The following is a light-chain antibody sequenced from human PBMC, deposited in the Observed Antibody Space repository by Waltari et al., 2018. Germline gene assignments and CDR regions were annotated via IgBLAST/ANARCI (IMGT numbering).Light chain of an antibody. CDR1: SNDVGGYNV. J-gene: IGLJ2*01. Sequence: QYALTQPASVSGSRGQSVTIFCAGTSNDVGGYNVVSWYQEHPGQPPRVSIYDVSDRPSAVSDRFSGSKSGNTASLTISGLQVEDGVHYYRRSHSSSDVVLFGGATMLTVL. CDR2: DVS. V-gene: IGLV2-14*01. CDR3: RSHSSSDVVL.